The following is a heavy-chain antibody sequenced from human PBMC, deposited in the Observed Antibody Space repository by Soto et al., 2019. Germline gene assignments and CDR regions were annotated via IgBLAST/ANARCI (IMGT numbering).Heavy chain of an antibody. CDR3: ARDDGASGNFNIDY. Sequence: SVKVTFKASGYIFTKSPMHWVRQARGRRLEGMGWISGDSGNTKYSPKFQDRVTITRDTSASTAYMELSSLRSEDTALYYCARDDGASGNFNIDYWGQGTLVTVSS. J-gene: IGHJ4*01. V-gene: IGHV1-3*01. D-gene: IGHD4-17*01. CDR2: ISGDSGNT. CDR1: GYIFTKSP.